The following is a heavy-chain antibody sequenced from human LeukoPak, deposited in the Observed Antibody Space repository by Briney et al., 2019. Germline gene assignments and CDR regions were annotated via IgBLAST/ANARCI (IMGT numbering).Heavy chain of an antibody. J-gene: IGHJ4*02. CDR1: GSSISNYY. D-gene: IGHD6-19*01. CDR3: ARHGGLARPFYY. CDR2: IYSTGST. Sequence: PETLSLTCSLSGSSISNYYWSWSRQSPGKGLEWIGDIYSTGSTDYNPPPKSRVTISVETYKNQFSLSLSCVTAADTPVYFCARHGGLARPFYYCGEGTLVSASS. V-gene: IGHV4-59*08.